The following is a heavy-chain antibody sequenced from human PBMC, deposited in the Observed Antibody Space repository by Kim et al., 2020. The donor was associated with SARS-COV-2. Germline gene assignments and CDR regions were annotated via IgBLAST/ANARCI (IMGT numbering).Heavy chain of an antibody. CDR3: ARVSSLDALNGFVYGMDV. J-gene: IGHJ6*02. CDR1: GYTFTGYY. Sequence: ASVKVSCKASGYTFTGYYMHWVRQAPGQGLEWMGWINPNSGGTNYAQKFQGRVTMTRDTSISTAYMELSRLRSDDTAVYYCARVSSLDALNGFVYGMDVWGQGTTVTVSS. CDR2: INPNSGGT. D-gene: IGHD2-15*01. V-gene: IGHV1-2*02.